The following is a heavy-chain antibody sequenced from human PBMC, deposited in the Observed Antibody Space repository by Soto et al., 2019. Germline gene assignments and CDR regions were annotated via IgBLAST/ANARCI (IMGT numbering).Heavy chain of an antibody. CDR3: ARDGVVVAATLYYYYGMDV. V-gene: IGHV1-2*02. D-gene: IGHD2-15*01. Sequence: QVQLVQSGAEVKKPGASVKVSCKASGYTFTGSYMHWVRQAPGQGLEWMGWINPNSGGTNYAQKFQGSVTMTRDTSISTAYMELSRLRSDDTAVYYCARDGVVVAATLYYYYGMDVWGQGTTVTVSS. CDR2: INPNSGGT. CDR1: GYTFTGSY. J-gene: IGHJ6*02.